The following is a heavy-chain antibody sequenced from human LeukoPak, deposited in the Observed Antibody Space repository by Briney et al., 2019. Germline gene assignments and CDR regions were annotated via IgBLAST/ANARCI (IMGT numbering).Heavy chain of an antibody. D-gene: IGHD3-3*01. CDR3: ARQLFDFWSGYYLDY. CDR1: GGSISSGDYY. Sequence: SQTLSLTCTVSGGSISSGDYYWSWIRQPPGKGLEWIGYIYYSGSTYYNPSLKSRVTISVDTSKNQFSLKLSSVTAADTAVYYCARQLFDFWSGYYLDYWGQGTLVTVSS. J-gene: IGHJ4*02. V-gene: IGHV4-30-4*01. CDR2: IYYSGST.